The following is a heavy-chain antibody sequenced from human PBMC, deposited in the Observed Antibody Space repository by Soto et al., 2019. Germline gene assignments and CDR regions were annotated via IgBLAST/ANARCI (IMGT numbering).Heavy chain of an antibody. CDR2: ISGSGGST. CDR1: GFTFSSYA. D-gene: IGHD3-22*01. Sequence: PGGSLRLSCAASGFTFSSYAMSWVRQAPGKGLEWVAAISGSGGSTYDADSVKGRFTISRDNSKNTLYLQMNSLRAEDTAVYYCAKPTPVTYSHGSSGHPANYYGMDVWGKGSRVTAAS. J-gene: IGHJ6*04. CDR3: AKPTPVTYSHGSSGHPANYYGMDV. V-gene: IGHV3-23*01.